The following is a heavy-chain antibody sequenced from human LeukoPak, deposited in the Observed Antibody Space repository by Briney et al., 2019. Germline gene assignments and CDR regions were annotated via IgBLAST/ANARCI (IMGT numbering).Heavy chain of an antibody. J-gene: IGHJ4*02. D-gene: IGHD3-22*01. V-gene: IGHV3-23*01. Sequence: GGSLRLSCGASGFTFSSYAMGWVRHTPEKGLEWVSAIGASGAGTYYADSVKGRFTISRDNSKNTLYLQMDSLRAEDSAIYYCAEDHYYDSSGYLVPFDSWGQGTLVTVSS. CDR2: IGASGAGT. CDR3: AEDHYYDSSGYLVPFDS. CDR1: GFTFSSYA.